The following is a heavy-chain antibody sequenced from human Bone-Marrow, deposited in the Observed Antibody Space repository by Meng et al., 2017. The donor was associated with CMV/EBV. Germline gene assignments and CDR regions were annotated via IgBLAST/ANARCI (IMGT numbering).Heavy chain of an antibody. J-gene: IGHJ4*02. CDR1: GLTFSNYA. Sequence: GGSLRLSCTVSGLTFSNYAMHWVRQAPGKGLEWVAVISYDGSTKYFADSVKGRFTISRDNYMNTVFLQMNSLRYADTAVYYCARHAYGDEYFLDYWGQGTRVPSPQ. D-gene: IGHD4-17*01. CDR3: ARHAYGDEYFLDY. V-gene: IGHV3-30*04. CDR2: ISYDGSTK.